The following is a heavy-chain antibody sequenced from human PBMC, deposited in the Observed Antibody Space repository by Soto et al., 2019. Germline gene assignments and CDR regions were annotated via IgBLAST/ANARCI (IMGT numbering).Heavy chain of an antibody. CDR2: IYYSGST. D-gene: IGHD3-10*01. Sequence: QLQLQESGPGLVKPSETLSLTCTVSGGSISSSTYFWGWIRQPPGQGLEWIGNIYYSGSTYYNPSLKSRVSISVDTSKDQFSLKLTSVTAADTAVYYCTNSNWFDPWGQGTLVTVSS. CDR1: GGSISSSTYF. J-gene: IGHJ5*02. V-gene: IGHV4-39*01. CDR3: TNSNWFDP.